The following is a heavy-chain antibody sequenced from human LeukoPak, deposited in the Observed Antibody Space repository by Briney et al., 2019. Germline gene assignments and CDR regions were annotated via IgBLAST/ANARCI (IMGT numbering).Heavy chain of an antibody. V-gene: IGHV4-39*01. CDR1: GGSISSSSYY. Sequence: PSETLSLTCTVSGGSISSSSYYWGWIRQPPGKGLEWIGSNYYSGSTYYNPSLKSRVTISVDTSKNQFSLKLSPVTAADTAVYYCARHGSSDSSVDYWGQGTLVTVSS. CDR3: ARHGSSDSSVDY. CDR2: NYYSGST. J-gene: IGHJ4*02. D-gene: IGHD6-6*01.